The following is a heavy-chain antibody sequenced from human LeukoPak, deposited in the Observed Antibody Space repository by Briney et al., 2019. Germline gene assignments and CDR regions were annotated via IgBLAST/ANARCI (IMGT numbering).Heavy chain of an antibody. CDR1: GFTFSSYW. D-gene: IGHD1-26*01. CDR2: INSDGSST. V-gene: IGHV3-74*01. CDR3: VRLSWELGDGGVT. Sequence: GGSLRLSCAASGFTFSSYWMHWVRQAPGKGLVWISRINSDGSSTSYADSVKGRFTISRDNAKNTLYLQMNSLRAEDTAVYYCVRLSWELGDGGVTWGQGTLVTVSS. J-gene: IGHJ5*02.